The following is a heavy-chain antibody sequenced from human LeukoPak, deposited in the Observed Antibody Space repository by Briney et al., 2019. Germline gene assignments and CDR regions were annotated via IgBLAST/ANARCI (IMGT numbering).Heavy chain of an antibody. V-gene: IGHV3-30*02. CDR1: GFTFSSYG. CDR2: IRYVGSNK. J-gene: IGHJ5*02. CDR3: PRTYYDFWSGYYGPNWFDP. Sequence: PGDSLRLSCAASGFTFSSYGMHWVRQASGKGLEWVAFIRYVGSNKYYADSVKGRFTISRDNSKNTLYLQMNSLRAEDTAVYYCPRTYYDFWSGYYGPNWFDPWGQGTLVTVSS. D-gene: IGHD3-3*01.